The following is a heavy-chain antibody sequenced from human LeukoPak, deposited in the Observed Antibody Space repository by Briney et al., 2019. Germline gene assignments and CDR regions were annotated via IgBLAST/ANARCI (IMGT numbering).Heavy chain of an antibody. CDR1: GNNFRKHW. CDR2: IYPGDSDT. Sequence: GESLKISCKSSGNNFRKHWIAWVRQMPGKGLELMGYIYPGDSDTRYSPSFQGHVTISADTSISTAYLQWSSVKASDTAMYYCATLRDGYHLYDYWGQGALVTVSS. V-gene: IGHV5-51*01. D-gene: IGHD5-24*01. CDR3: ATLRDGYHLYDY. J-gene: IGHJ4*02.